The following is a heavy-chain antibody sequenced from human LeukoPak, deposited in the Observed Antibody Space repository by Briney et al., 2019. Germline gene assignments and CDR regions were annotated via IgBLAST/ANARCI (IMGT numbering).Heavy chain of an antibody. Sequence: SETLSLTCTVSGGSVGSSHYYWNWIRQPPGKRLEWIGYIYYSGSTNYNPSLKSRVTISADTSKNQFSLKLSSVTAADTAVYYCATAPPSMVRGVFSMTYFDYWGQGTLVPVSS. CDR1: GGSVGSSHYY. CDR2: IYYSGST. V-gene: IGHV4-61*01. J-gene: IGHJ4*02. D-gene: IGHD3-10*01. CDR3: ATAPPSMVRGVFSMTYFDY.